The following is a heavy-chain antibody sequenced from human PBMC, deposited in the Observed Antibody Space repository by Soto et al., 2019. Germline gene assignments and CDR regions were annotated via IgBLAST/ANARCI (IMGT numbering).Heavy chain of an antibody. Sequence: PSETLSLTCTVSGGSISSSSYYWGWIRQPPGKGLEWIGSIYYSGSTYYNPSLKSRVTISVDTSKNQFSLKLSSVTAADTAVYYCARLITGMTTVTTHFDYWGQGTLVTVSS. J-gene: IGHJ4*02. D-gene: IGHD4-17*01. V-gene: IGHV4-39*01. CDR2: IYYSGST. CDR3: ARLITGMTTVTTHFDY. CDR1: GGSISSSSYY.